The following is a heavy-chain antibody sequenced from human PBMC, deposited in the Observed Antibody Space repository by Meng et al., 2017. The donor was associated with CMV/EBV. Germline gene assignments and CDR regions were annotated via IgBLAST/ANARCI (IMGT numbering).Heavy chain of an antibody. J-gene: IGHJ6*02. Sequence: SVKVSCKASGGTFSSYAISWVRQAPGQGLEWMGGIIPILGIANYAQKFQGRVTITADKSTSTAYMELSSLRSEDTAVYYCARSTVTRRGPGAPNYYYYGMDVWGQGTAVTVSS. V-gene: IGHV1-69*10. CDR1: GGTFSSYA. D-gene: IGHD4-11*01. CDR2: IIPILGIA. CDR3: ARSTVTRRGPGAPNYYYYGMDV.